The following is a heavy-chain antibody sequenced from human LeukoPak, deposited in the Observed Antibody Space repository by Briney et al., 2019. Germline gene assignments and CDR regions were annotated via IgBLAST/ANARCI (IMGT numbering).Heavy chain of an antibody. D-gene: IGHD6-13*01. V-gene: IGHV3-23*01. CDR2: ISGSGGST. J-gene: IGHJ4*02. CDR3: ANLYTVIAAAGTYNY. Sequence: PGGSLRLSCAASGFIFSSYAMSWVRQAPGKGLEWVSAISGSGGSTYYADSVKGRFTISRDNSKNTLYLQMNSLRAEDTAVYYCANLYTVIAAAGTYNYWGQETLVTVSS. CDR1: GFIFSSYA.